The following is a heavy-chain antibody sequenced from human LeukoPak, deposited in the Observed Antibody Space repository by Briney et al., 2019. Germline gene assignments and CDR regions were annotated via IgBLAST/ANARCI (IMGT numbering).Heavy chain of an antibody. CDR3: ARRYDGFDY. D-gene: IGHD3-3*01. Sequence: GGSLRLPCAASGFTFSSYAVHWVRQAPGRGLEWVAVISYDGSNKYYADSVKGRFSISRDNSKNTLYLQMNSLRAEDTAVYYCARRYDGFDYWGQGTLVTVSS. J-gene: IGHJ4*02. CDR2: ISYDGSNK. V-gene: IGHV3-30-3*01. CDR1: GFTFSSYA.